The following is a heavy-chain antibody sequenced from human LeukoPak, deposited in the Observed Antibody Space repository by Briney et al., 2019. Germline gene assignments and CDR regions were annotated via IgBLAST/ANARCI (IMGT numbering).Heavy chain of an antibody. D-gene: IGHD6-13*01. Sequence: TGGSLRLSCAASAFTFSTYWMSWVRQVPGKGLEWVANIKQDGSEKYYVDSVKGRFTMSRDNAKNSLYLQMNSLRAEDTAVYYCARARGYSSSSPVAFDIWGQGTMVTVPS. J-gene: IGHJ3*02. CDR2: IKQDGSEK. CDR1: AFTFSTYW. V-gene: IGHV3-7*04. CDR3: ARARGYSSSSPVAFDI.